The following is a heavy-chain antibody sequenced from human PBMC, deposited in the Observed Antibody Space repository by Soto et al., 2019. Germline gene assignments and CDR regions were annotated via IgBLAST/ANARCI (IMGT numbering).Heavy chain of an antibody. CDR3: AKDFESLYDSSGSDPFGMDV. J-gene: IGHJ6*02. CDR2: ISYDGSNK. D-gene: IGHD3-22*01. V-gene: IGHV3-30*18. CDR1: GFTFSSYG. Sequence: GSLRLSCAASGFTFSSYGMHWVRQAPGKGLEWVAVISYDGSNKYYADSVKGRFTISRDNSKNTLYLQMNSLRAEDTAVYYCAKDFESLYDSSGSDPFGMDVWGQGTTVTV.